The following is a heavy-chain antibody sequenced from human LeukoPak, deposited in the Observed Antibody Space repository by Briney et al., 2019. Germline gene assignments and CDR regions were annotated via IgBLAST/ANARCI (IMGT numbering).Heavy chain of an antibody. CDR1: GGSISSNNW. Sequence: SETLSLTCAVSGGSISSNNWWSWVRQPPGKGLEWIGEIYHSGNSNYNPSLKSRVTISVDKSKNQFSLKLSSVTAADTAVYYCARDVGARLPGYWGQGTLVTVSS. D-gene: IGHD6-6*01. CDR3: ARDVGARLPGY. J-gene: IGHJ4*02. V-gene: IGHV4-4*02. CDR2: IYHSGNS.